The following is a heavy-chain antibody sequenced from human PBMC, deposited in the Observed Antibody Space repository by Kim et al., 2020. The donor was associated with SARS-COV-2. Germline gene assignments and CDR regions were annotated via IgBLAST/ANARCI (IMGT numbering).Heavy chain of an antibody. CDR1: GGSFSGYY. CDR2: INHSGST. D-gene: IGHD6-13*01. V-gene: IGHV4-34*01. Sequence: SETLSLTCAVYGGSFSGYYWSWIRQPPGKGLEWIGEINHSGSTNYNPSLKSRVTISVDTSKNQFSLKLSSVTAADTAVYYCARGRYSSSWYGPTINWFDPWGQGTLVTVSS. J-gene: IGHJ5*02. CDR3: ARGRYSSSWYGPTINWFDP.